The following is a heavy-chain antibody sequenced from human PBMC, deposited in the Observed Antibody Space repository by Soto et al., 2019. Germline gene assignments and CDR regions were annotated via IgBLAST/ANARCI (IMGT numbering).Heavy chain of an antibody. CDR3: AKEAGVVPAAMGFDP. D-gene: IGHD2-2*01. V-gene: IGHV4-59*01. Sequence: SSETLSLTCTVSGGSIRGYYWSWIRQPPGKGLQYIGCIYYSGSTNYNPSLRSRVSISIDTSKNQLPLNLSSVTAADTAIYYCAKEAGVVPAAMGFDPWGPGTLVTVSS. CDR1: GGSIRGYY. J-gene: IGHJ5*02. CDR2: IYYSGST.